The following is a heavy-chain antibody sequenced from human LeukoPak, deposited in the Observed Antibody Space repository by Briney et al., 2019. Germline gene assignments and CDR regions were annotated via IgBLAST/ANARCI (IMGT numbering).Heavy chain of an antibody. Sequence: GGSPRLSCAASGFTFSSYWMNWVRHAPGKGLVWVSRIASDGSSTTYADSVKGRFSISRDNAKNTLYLQMNSLRVEDTAVYYCARGRPHGNDYWGQGTLVTVSS. CDR1: GFTFSSYW. D-gene: IGHD4-23*01. J-gene: IGHJ4*02. CDR3: ARGRPHGNDY. CDR2: IASDGSST. V-gene: IGHV3-74*01.